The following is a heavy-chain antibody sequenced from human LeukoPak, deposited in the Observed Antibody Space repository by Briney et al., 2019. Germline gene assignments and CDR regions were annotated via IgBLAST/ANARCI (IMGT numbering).Heavy chain of an antibody. J-gene: IGHJ3*02. CDR1: GGTFSSYA. D-gene: IGHD2-2*02. V-gene: IGHV1-69*13. CDR2: IIPIFGTA. CDR3: ARDRWGVVVPAAIDAFDS. Sequence: ASVKVSCKASGGTFSSYAISWVRQAPGQGLEWMGGIIPIFGTANYAQKFQGRVTITADESTSTAYMELSSLRSEDTAVYYCARDRWGVVVPAAIDAFDSWGQGTMVTVSS.